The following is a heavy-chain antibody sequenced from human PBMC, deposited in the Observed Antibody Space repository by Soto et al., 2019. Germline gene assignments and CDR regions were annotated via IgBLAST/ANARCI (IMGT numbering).Heavy chain of an antibody. CDR3: AKDWDIVVVTAIRYGMDV. D-gene: IGHD2-21*02. Sequence: GGSLRLSCAASGFTFSTFDMEWVRYGMHWVRQAPGKGLESVAVISYDGSNKYYADSVKGRFTISRDNSKNTLYLQMNSLRAEDTAVFYCAKDWDIVVVTAIRYGMDVWGQGTTVTVSS. J-gene: IGHJ6*02. V-gene: IGHV3-30*18. CDR2: ISYDGSNK. CDR1: GFTFSTFDMEWVRYG.